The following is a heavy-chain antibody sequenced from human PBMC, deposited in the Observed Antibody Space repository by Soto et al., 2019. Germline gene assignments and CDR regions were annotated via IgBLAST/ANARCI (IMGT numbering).Heavy chain of an antibody. V-gene: IGHV1-8*01. J-gene: IGHJ4*02. CDR2: MNPISGNT. CDR3: ARTPRQELIDF. Sequence: ASVKVSCKASGYTFTTYDINWVRQATGQGLEWLGWMNPISGNTGYAPAFQGRVTMTSDTSISTAYMELSSLRSDDTAVYYCARTPRQELIDFWGPGTQVTVSS. D-gene: IGHD3-10*01. CDR1: GYTFTTYD.